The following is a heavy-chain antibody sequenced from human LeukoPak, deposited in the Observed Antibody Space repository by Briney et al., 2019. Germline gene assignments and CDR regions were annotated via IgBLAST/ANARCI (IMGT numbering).Heavy chain of an antibody. CDR1: GGSISSYY. Sequence: PSETLSLTCTVSGGSISSYYWSWIRQPPGKGLEWIGYIYYSGSTNYNPSLKSRVTISVDTSKNQFSLKLSSVTAADTAVYYCARLDSSSWEVYFDYWGQGTLVTVSS. V-gene: IGHV4-59*08. CDR3: ARLDSSSWEVYFDY. CDR2: IYYSGST. D-gene: IGHD6-13*01. J-gene: IGHJ4*02.